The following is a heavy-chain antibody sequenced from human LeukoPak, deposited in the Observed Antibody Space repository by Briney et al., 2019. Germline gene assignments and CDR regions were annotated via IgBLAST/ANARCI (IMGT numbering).Heavy chain of an antibody. CDR1: GFTFSTYA. CDR3: AKDRGRYYDSSGFYWGYYFDS. Sequence: GGSLRLSCAASGFTFSTYAVNWVRQAPGKGLEWVSTISGTGGSTYYADSVKGRFTISRDNSKNTLYLQTSSLRAEDTAVYYCAKDRGRYYDSSGFYWGYYFDSWGQGILVTVST. D-gene: IGHD3-22*01. J-gene: IGHJ4*02. CDR2: ISGTGGST. V-gene: IGHV3-23*01.